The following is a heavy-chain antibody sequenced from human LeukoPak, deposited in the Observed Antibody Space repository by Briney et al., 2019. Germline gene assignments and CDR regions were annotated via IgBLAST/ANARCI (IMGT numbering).Heavy chain of an antibody. CDR3: ARAAADFDY. CDR1: GGSFSGYY. Sequence: SETLSLTCAVYGGSFSGYYWSWIRQPPGKGLEWIGEINHSGSTNYNPSLKSRVTISVDTSKNQFSLKLSSVTAADTAVYYCARAAADFDYWGQGTLVTVSS. V-gene: IGHV4-34*01. D-gene: IGHD6-25*01. CDR2: INHSGST. J-gene: IGHJ4*02.